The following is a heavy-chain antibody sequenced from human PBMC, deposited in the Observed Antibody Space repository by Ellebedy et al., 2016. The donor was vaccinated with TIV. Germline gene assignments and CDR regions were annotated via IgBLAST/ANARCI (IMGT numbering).Heavy chain of an antibody. D-gene: IGHD2-15*01. V-gene: IGHV5-51*01. Sequence: GESLKISCKGSGYSFTSYWIGWVRQMPGKGLEWMGIIYPGDSDTRYSPSFQGQVTISADKSISTAYLQRSSLKASDTAMYYCARNILGYCSGGSCYFNYYYGMDVWGQGTTVTVSS. CDR1: GYSFTSYW. J-gene: IGHJ6*02. CDR2: IYPGDSDT. CDR3: ARNILGYCSGGSCYFNYYYGMDV.